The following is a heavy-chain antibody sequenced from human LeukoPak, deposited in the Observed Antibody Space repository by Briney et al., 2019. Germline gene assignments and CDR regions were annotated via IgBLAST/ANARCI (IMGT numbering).Heavy chain of an antibody. CDR1: GYTFTGYY. D-gene: IGHD6-13*01. J-gene: IGHJ5*02. Sequence: ASVKVSCKASGYTFTGYYMHWERQAPGQGLEWMGWINPNSGGTNYAQKFQGRVTMTRDTSISTAYMELSRLRSDDTAVYYCASIGAAAGTDWFDPWGQGTLVTVSS. V-gene: IGHV1-2*02. CDR2: INPNSGGT. CDR3: ASIGAAAGTDWFDP.